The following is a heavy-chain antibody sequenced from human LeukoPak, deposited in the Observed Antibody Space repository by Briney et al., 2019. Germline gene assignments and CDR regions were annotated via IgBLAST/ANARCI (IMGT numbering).Heavy chain of an antibody. V-gene: IGHV1-18*01. D-gene: IGHD3-3*01. CDR2: ISAYNGNT. Sequence: ASVKVSCKASGYTFTSYGISWVRQAPGQGLEWMGWISAYNGNTNYAQKLQGRVTMTTDTSTSTAYMELRSLRSDDTAVYYCARQADYDFWSGFDYWGQGTLVTVSS. J-gene: IGHJ4*02. CDR1: GYTFTSYG. CDR3: ARQADYDFWSGFDY.